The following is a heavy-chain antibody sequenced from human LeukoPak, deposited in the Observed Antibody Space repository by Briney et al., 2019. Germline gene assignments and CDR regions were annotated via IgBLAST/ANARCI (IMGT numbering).Heavy chain of an antibody. D-gene: IGHD4-17*01. CDR3: ARDSTVTTLRQPDY. CDR2: ISYDGSNK. V-gene: IGHV3-30*04. J-gene: IGHJ4*02. Sequence: GRSLRLSCAASGFTFSSYAMHWVRQAPGKGLEWVAVISYDGSNKYYADSVKGRFTISRDNSKNTLYLQMNSLRAEDTAVYYCARDSTVTTLRQPDYWGQGTLVTVSS. CDR1: GFTFSSYA.